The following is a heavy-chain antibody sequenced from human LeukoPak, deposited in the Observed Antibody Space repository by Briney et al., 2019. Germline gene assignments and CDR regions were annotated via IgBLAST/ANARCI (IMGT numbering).Heavy chain of an antibody. CDR2: MNPNSGNT. J-gene: IGHJ4*02. Sequence: ASVKVSCKASGYTFTSYDINWVRQATGQGLEWMGWMNPNSGNTGYAQKFQGRVTMTRNTSISTAYMELSSLRSEDTAVYYCARKYRGSGIPHFDYWGQGTLVTVSS. V-gene: IGHV1-8*01. CDR1: GYTFTSYD. D-gene: IGHD3-10*01. CDR3: ARKYRGSGIPHFDY.